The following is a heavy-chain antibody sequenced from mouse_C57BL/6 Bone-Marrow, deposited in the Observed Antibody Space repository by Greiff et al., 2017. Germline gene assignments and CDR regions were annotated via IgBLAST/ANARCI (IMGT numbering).Heavy chain of an antibody. CDR2: INPYNGGT. CDR1: GYTFTDYY. CDR3: ARRGRNCYAMDY. D-gene: IGHD2-1*01. V-gene: IGHV1-19*01. Sequence: VQLQQSGPVLVKPGASVKMSCKASGYTFTDYYMNWVKQSHGKSLEWIGVINPYNGGTSYNQKFKGKATLPVDKSSSTAYMELNSLTSEDSADYYCARRGRNCYAMDYWGQGTSVTVSS. J-gene: IGHJ4*01.